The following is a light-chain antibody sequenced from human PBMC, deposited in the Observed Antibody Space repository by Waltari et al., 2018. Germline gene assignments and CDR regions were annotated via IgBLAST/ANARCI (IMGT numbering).Light chain of an antibody. CDR2: DVS. J-gene: IGKJ4*01. CDR1: QDIKTY. Sequence: DVQMTQSPSSLSASVGDRVTITCQASQDIKTYINWYQQKPGKAPKVVICDVSHLATGVPSRFSGTGYGTQFTLTISSLQPEDIATYYCQQYEDESTFGGGTKVEVK. V-gene: IGKV1-33*01. CDR3: QQYEDEST.